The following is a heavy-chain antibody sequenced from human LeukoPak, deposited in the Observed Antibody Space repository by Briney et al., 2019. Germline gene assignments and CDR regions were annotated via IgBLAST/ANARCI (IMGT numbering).Heavy chain of an antibody. Sequence: GGSLRLSCAASGFTFSSYSMNWVRQAPGKGLEWVSSISSSSSYIYYADSVKGRFTISRDNAKNSLYLQMNSLRAGDTAVYYCARASNMVRGVITSYFDYWGQGTLVTVSS. CDR1: GFTFSSYS. V-gene: IGHV3-21*01. D-gene: IGHD3-10*01. CDR2: ISSSSSYI. J-gene: IGHJ4*02. CDR3: ARASNMVRGVITSYFDY.